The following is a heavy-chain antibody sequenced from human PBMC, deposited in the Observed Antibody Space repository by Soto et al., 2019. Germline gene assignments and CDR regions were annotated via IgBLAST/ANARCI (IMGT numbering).Heavy chain of an antibody. J-gene: IGHJ4*02. V-gene: IGHV3-30*18. Sequence: GGSLRLSCAASGFTFSSYAMNWVRQAPGKGLEWVAVISYDGSKKYYVDSVKGRFTISRDNSKNTLYLQMNSLRAEDTAVYYCAKDLTSGSSSYFDYWGQGTLVTVSS. CDR1: GFTFSSYA. D-gene: IGHD1-26*01. CDR3: AKDLTSGSSSYFDY. CDR2: ISYDGSKK.